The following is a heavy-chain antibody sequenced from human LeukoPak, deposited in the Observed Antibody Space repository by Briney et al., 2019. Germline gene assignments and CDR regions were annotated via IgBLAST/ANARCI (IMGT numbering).Heavy chain of an antibody. V-gene: IGHV4-39*07. CDR2: VHYSGST. J-gene: IGHJ1*01. Sequence: KASETLSLTCTVSGDSISSSSYYWGWIRQPPGKGLEWIGSVHYSGSTYFDPSLKSRVTISVDMSKNQFSLKLSSVTAADTAVYYCARNHGGSYYGYFQYWGQGTLVTVSS. D-gene: IGHD1-26*01. CDR1: GDSISSSSYY. CDR3: ARNHGGSYYGYFQY.